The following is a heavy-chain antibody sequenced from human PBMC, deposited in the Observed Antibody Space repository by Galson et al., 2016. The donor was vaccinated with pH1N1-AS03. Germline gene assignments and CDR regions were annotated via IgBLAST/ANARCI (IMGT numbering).Heavy chain of an antibody. Sequence: SVKVSCKASGYTFTNYAISWVRQAPGQGLEWMGWSSAYNFNTNYAQNFKGRVTMTTDTSTSTAYMELRSLNSDDTAVDYCSRDELGVGIVPAGKKTFEYWGQGTLVIVSS. CDR1: GYTFTNYA. CDR2: SSAYNFNT. V-gene: IGHV1-18*01. CDR3: SRDELGVGIVPAGKKTFEY. J-gene: IGHJ4*02. D-gene: IGHD6-13*01.